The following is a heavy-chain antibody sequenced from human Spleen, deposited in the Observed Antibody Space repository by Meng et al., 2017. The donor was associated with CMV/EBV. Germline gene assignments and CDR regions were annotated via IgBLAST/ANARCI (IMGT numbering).Heavy chain of an antibody. J-gene: IGHJ4*02. CDR3: ARDKEVDSSSHIDY. D-gene: IGHD6-6*01. CDR2: ISSSSSYI. V-gene: IGHV3-21*01. Sequence: EVQLVESGGGLVKPGGSLRLSCAASGFTFSSYSMNWVRQAPGKGLEWVSSISSSSSYIYYADSVKGRFTISRDNAKNSLYLQMNSLRAEDTAVYYCARDKEVDSSSHIDYWGQGTLVTVSS. CDR1: GFTFSSYS.